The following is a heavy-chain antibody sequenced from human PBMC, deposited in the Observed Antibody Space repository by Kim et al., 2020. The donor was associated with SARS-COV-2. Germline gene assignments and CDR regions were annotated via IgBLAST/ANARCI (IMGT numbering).Heavy chain of an antibody. CDR3: ARGAYGSGSFDY. CDR2: ISSSSSYI. CDR1: GFTFSSYS. Sequence: GGSLRLSCAASGFTFSSYSMNWVRQAPGKGLEWVSSISSSSSYIYYADSVKGRFTISRDNAKNSLYLQMNSLRAEDTAVYYCARGAYGSGSFDYWGQGTLVTVSS. J-gene: IGHJ4*02. V-gene: IGHV3-21*04. D-gene: IGHD3-10*01.